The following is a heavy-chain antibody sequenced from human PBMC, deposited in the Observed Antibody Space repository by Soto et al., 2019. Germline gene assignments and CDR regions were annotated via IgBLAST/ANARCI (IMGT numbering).Heavy chain of an antibody. CDR1: GFTFTTYC. CDR2: ISNDAVHT. V-gene: IGHV3-64*01. CDR3: ARGHLPWDYHSYGMDV. Sequence: EVQLVESGGGLVQPGGSLTLSCVASGFTFTTYCMHWVRQAPGKGLEYLSAISNDAVHTYYANSVKDRFTISRDNSKDTLYLHMGSLRPEDMAVYDSARGHLPWDYHSYGMDVWGQGTTVTVSS. J-gene: IGHJ6*02. D-gene: IGHD7-27*01.